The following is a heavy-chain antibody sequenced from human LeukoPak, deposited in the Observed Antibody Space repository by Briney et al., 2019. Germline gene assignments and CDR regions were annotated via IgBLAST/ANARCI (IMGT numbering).Heavy chain of an antibody. CDR2: IYYSGST. V-gene: IGHV4-59*12. Sequence: SETLSLTCTVSGGSISSYYWSWIRQTPGKGLEWIGYIYYSGSTNFNPSLKSRVTISVDTSKNHFSLKLSSVTAADTAVYYCARDLVYGSGAYWGQGTLVTVSS. CDR1: GGSISSYY. J-gene: IGHJ4*02. D-gene: IGHD3-10*01. CDR3: ARDLVYGSGAY.